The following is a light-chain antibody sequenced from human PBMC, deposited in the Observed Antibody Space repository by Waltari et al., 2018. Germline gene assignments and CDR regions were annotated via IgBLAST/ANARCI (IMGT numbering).Light chain of an antibody. CDR2: DAS. J-gene: IGKJ1*01. Sequence: DIQMTQSPSTLSASLGDRVIITCRASQSISKWLAGYQQKPGKAPKLLIYDASSLESGVPLRFSGSGSGTEFTLTISSLQPDDFATYFCQQYKSYSWTFGQGTKVEIK. CDR3: QQYKSYSWT. CDR1: QSISKW. V-gene: IGKV1-5*01.